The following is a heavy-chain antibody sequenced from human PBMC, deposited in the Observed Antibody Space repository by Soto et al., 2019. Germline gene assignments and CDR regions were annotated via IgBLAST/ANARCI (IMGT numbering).Heavy chain of an antibody. J-gene: IGHJ4*02. V-gene: IGHV4-31*11. CDR2: IYYSGTT. CDR1: GASINRDGYY. Sequence: QVQLQESGPGLVIPSQTLSLTCAVSGASINRDGYYWSWIRQPPGKGLEWIGSIYYSGTTYYNWSITSRAATSAAASQNLFSLTRASTTAADTALYYCASWRSVTWSFDHWGQGTLVAVSS. D-gene: IGHD1-1*01. CDR3: ASWRSVTWSFDH.